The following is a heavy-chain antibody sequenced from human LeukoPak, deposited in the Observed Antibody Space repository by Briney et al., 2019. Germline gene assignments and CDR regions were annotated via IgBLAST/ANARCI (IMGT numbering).Heavy chain of an antibody. CDR1: GITFSTYW. CDR2: INSEGSTI. V-gene: IGHV3-74*01. D-gene: IGHD6-19*01. J-gene: IGHJ5*02. CDR3: AKGGGYSSGWYGVGSNWFDP. Sequence: GGSLRLSCAGSGITFSTYWMHWVRQAPGKGLVWVSRINSEGSTISYADSVKGRFTISRDNSKNTLYLQMNSLRAEDTAVYYCAKGGGYSSGWYGVGSNWFDPWGQGTLVTVSS.